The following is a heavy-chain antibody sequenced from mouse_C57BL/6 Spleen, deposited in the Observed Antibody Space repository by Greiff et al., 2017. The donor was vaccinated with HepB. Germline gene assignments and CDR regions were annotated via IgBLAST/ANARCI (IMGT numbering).Heavy chain of an antibody. Sequence: QVQLQQSGAELVKPGASVKISCKASGYAFSSYWMNWVKQRPGKGLEWIGQIYPGDGDTNYNGKFKGKATLTADKSSSTAYMQLSSLTSEDSAVYFCARSGHYGSIHWYFDVWGTGTTVTVSS. V-gene: IGHV1-80*01. CDR1: GYAFSSYW. CDR2: IYPGDGDT. J-gene: IGHJ1*03. D-gene: IGHD1-1*01. CDR3: ARSGHYGSIHWYFDV.